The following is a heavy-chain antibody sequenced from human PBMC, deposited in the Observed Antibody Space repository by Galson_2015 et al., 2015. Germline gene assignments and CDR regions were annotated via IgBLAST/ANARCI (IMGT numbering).Heavy chain of an antibody. J-gene: IGHJ4*02. CDR2: IYYTGTS. V-gene: IGHV4-39*01. D-gene: IGHD6-19*01. CDR1: GGSVSSRNYY. CDR3: AGRRYTTGAIDD. Sequence: ETLSLTCTVSGGSVSSRNYYWGWLRQPPGKGLEWIGSIYYTGTSNYNPSLKRRVTISTDTSKNQFSLRLRSVTAADTAVYYCAGRRYTTGAIDDWGQGTLVTVSS.